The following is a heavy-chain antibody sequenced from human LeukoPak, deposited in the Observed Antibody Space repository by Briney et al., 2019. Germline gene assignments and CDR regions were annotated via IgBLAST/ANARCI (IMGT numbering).Heavy chain of an antibody. D-gene: IGHD4-17*01. CDR3: AADYGDYVSPSD. V-gene: IGHV3-30*04. CDR2: ISYDGTNK. Sequence: GGSLRLSCAASGFNFRDSAMHWVRQAPGKGLEGVAVISYDGTNKYYADSVKGRFTISRDNSKNTLFLQMNSLRLEDTAAYYCAADYGDYVSPSDWGQGTLVTVSS. CDR1: GFNFRDSA. J-gene: IGHJ4*02.